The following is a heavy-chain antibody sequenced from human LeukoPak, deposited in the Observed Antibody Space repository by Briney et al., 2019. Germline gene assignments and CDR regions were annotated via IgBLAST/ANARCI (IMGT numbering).Heavy chain of an antibody. CDR3: ARDSFITMVRGVTIRLFGY. J-gene: IGHJ4*02. CDR1: GYTFTGYY. D-gene: IGHD3-10*01. CDR2: ISAYNGNT. V-gene: IGHV1-18*04. Sequence: GASVKVSCKASGYTFTGYYMHWVRQAPGQGLEWMGWISAYNGNTNYAQKLQGRVTMTTDTSTSTAYMELRSLRSDDTAVYYCARDSFITMVRGVTIRLFGYWGQGTLVTVSS.